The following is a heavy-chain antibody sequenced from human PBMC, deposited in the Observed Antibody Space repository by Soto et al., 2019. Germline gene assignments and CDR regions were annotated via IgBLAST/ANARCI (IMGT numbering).Heavy chain of an antibody. Sequence: ASVKVSCKASGYTFTGYYMHWVRQAPGQGLEWMGWINPNSGGTNYAQKFQGWVTMTRDTSISTAYMELSRLRSDDTAVYYCARDAIAAERYYYGMDVWGQGTTVTAP. V-gene: IGHV1-2*04. D-gene: IGHD6-6*01. CDR3: ARDAIAAERYYYGMDV. J-gene: IGHJ6*02. CDR2: INPNSGGT. CDR1: GYTFTGYY.